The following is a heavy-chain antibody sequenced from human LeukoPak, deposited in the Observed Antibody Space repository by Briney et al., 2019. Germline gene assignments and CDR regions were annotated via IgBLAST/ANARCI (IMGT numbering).Heavy chain of an antibody. CDR1: GYTFTSYG. CDR2: ISAYNGNT. J-gene: IGHJ4*02. Sequence: ASVKVSCKASGYTFTSYGISWVRQAPGQGLEWMGWISAYNGNTNYAQKLQGRVTMTTDTSTSTAYMELRSLRSDDTAVYYCARDLLFLESSGYWNYWGQGTLVTVSS. CDR3: ARDLLFLESSGYWNY. V-gene: IGHV1-18*01. D-gene: IGHD3-22*01.